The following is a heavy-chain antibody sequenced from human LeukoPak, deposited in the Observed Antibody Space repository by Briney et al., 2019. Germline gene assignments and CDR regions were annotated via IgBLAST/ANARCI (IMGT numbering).Heavy chain of an antibody. D-gene: IGHD3-10*01. J-gene: IGHJ5*02. CDR3: ARDITLVRGVPDNYFDP. Sequence: GASVTVSCTASGYTFTGYYLHWVRQAPGQGLEWMGCVNPNSGDTNYAQKFQGSVTMTRDTSISTVYVELSRLRSDDMALYYCARDITLVRGVPDNYFDPWGQGTLVTVSS. V-gene: IGHV1-2*02. CDR1: GYTFTGYY. CDR2: VNPNSGDT.